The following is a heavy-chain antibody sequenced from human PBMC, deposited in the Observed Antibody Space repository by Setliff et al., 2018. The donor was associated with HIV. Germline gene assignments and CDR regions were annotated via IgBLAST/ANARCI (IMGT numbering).Heavy chain of an antibody. Sequence: TLSLTCTVSGPPIAIGSYYWTWIRQPAGRGLEWIGHISASGNTKYSPTLQSRVTLSVNPSNNQFSLNLTSVTAADTAVYYCARRKSGSSYRFFNYWGLGSLVTVLL. D-gene: IGHD3-16*02. J-gene: IGHJ4*02. CDR1: GPPIAIGSYY. V-gene: IGHV4-61*09. CDR2: ISASGNT. CDR3: ARRKSGSSYRFFNY.